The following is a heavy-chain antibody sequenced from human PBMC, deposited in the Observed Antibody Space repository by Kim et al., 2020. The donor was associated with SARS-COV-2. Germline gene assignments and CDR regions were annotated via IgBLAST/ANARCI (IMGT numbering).Heavy chain of an antibody. D-gene: IGHD5-12*01. CDR3: ARIPSGYDSLYYYGMDV. CDR2: IYSGGST. V-gene: IGHV3-66*01. CDR1: GFTVSSNY. Sequence: GGSLRLSCAASGFTVSSNYMSWVRQAPGKGLEWVSVIYSGGSTYYADSVKGRFTISRDNSKNTLYLQMNSLRAEDTAVYYCARIPSGYDSLYYYGMDVWGQGTTVTVS. J-gene: IGHJ6*02.